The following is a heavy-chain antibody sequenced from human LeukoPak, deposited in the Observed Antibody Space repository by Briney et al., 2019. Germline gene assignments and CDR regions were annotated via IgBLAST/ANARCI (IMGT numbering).Heavy chain of an antibody. J-gene: IGHJ6*03. Sequence: SETLSLTCTVSGGSISSYYWSWIRQPAGKGLEWIGRIYTSGSTNYNPSLKSRVTMSVDTSKNQFSLKLSSVTAADTAVYYCARIQSAADFYGSGRRYYYMDVWGKGTTVTISS. V-gene: IGHV4-4*07. CDR3: ARIQSAADFYGSGRRYYYMDV. CDR1: GGSISSYY. D-gene: IGHD3-10*01. CDR2: IYTSGST.